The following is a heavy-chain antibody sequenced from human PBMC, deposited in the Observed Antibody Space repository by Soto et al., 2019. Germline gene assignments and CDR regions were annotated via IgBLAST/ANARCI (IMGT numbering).Heavy chain of an antibody. CDR2: ISSSSTYI. CDR1: GFTFSSYN. D-gene: IGHD5-12*01. J-gene: IGHJ4*02. Sequence: GGSLRLCCAASGFTFSSYNMNWVRQAPGKGLEWLSSISSSSTYIYYAHSVKGRFTISRDNARNSLYLQMNSLRAEDTAVYYCARGRLRDPRMHWGQATLVTVSS. CDR3: ARGRLRDPRMH. V-gene: IGHV3-21*01.